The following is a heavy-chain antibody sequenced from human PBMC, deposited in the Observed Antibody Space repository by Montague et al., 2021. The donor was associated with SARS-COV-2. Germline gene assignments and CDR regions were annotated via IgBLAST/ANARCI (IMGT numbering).Heavy chain of an antibody. CDR2: IYYSGST. D-gene: IGHD3-3*01. CDR3: ARHGLAGITIFGVVTPRGGFDI. CDR1: GGSISSSYY. V-gene: IGHV4-39*01. J-gene: IGHJ3*02. Sequence: SETLSLTCIVSGGSISSSYYWGWIRQPPGKGLEWIGSIYYSGSTYYNPSLKSRVIISVDTSTNQYSLKLSSVTAAATAVYYCARHGLAGITIFGVVTPRGGFDIWGQGTMVTVSS.